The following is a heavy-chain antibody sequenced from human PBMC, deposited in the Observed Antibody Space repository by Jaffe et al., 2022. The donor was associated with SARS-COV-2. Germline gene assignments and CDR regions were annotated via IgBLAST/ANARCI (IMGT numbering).Heavy chain of an antibody. V-gene: IGHV3-66*02. Sequence: EVQLVESGGGLVQPGGSLRLSCAASGFTVSSNYMSWVRQAPGKGLEWVSVIYSGGSTYYADSVKGRFTISRDNSKNTLYLQMNSLRAEDTAVYYCARTYYYDSSEDYWGQGTLVTVSS. CDR2: IYSGGST. CDR3: ARTYYYDSSEDY. D-gene: IGHD3-22*01. J-gene: IGHJ4*02. CDR1: GFTVSSNY.